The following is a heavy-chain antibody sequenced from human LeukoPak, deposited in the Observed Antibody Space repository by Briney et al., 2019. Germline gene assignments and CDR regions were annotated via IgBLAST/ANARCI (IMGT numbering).Heavy chain of an antibody. CDR3: VRGVTTGEDYYYYMDV. CDR2: ISAYNGNT. Sequence: ASVKVSCKASGYTFTSYGISWVRQAPGQGLEWMGWISAYNGNTNYAQKLQGRVTMTTDTSTSTAYMELRSLRSDDTAVYHCVRGVTTGEDYYYYMDVWGKGTTVTVSS. D-gene: IGHD1-1*01. CDR1: GYTFTSYG. J-gene: IGHJ6*03. V-gene: IGHV1-18*01.